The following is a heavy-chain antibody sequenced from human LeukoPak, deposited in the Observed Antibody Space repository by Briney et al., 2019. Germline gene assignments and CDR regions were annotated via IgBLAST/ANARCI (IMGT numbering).Heavy chain of an antibody. CDR3: ARIAAPGNRRLNF. D-gene: IGHD6-13*01. CDR1: VYTFTTYD. Sequence: ASVKVSCEASVYTFTTYDINWVRQAAGQGLEWMGWMNPNSGNTGNAQKFQGRVTMTRNTSISAAYMELTRLTSEDTAVYFCARIAAPGNRRLNFWGQGTLVTVSS. CDR2: MNPNSGNT. V-gene: IGHV1-8*01. J-gene: IGHJ4*02.